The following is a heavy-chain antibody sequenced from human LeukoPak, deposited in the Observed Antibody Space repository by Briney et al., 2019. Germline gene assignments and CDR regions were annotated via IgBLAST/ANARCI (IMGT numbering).Heavy chain of an antibody. D-gene: IGHD5-24*01. CDR3: ARQDGRALYYFDY. CDR2: IYPADSDT. J-gene: IGHJ4*02. CDR1: GYSFTYYW. V-gene: IGHV5-51*01. Sequence: GESLKISCKCSGYSFTYYWIGWVRQMPGKGLEWMGIIYPADSDTRYSPSFQGQVTISADKSTSTAYLQWSSLKASDTAMYYCARQDGRALYYFDYWGQGTLVTVSS.